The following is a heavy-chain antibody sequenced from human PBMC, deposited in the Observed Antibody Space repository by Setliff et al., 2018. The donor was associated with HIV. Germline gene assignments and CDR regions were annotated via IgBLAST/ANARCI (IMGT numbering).Heavy chain of an antibody. CDR2: INSATGGT. V-gene: IGHV1-2*04. CDR3: ARVLSATPPTY. D-gene: IGHD5-12*01. CDR1: GYTFTDNY. J-gene: IGHJ4*02. Sequence: ASVKVSCKASGYTFTDNYIHWVRQAPGQGLEWMAWINSATGGTNYAQNFQGWVTVTRDTSINTVYMELSSLKSDDTAVYYCARVLSATPPTYWGQGTLVTVSS.